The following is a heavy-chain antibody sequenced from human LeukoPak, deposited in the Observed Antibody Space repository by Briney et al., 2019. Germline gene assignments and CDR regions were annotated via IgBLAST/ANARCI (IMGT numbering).Heavy chain of an antibody. CDR1: GGSNSSGSYY. J-gene: IGHJ5*02. V-gene: IGHV4-61*02. D-gene: IGHD3-22*01. CDR2: IYSSGST. CDR3: ARGLVLTPSNWFDP. Sequence: SSETLSLTCTVSGGSNSSGSYYWSWIRQPAGKGLEWIGRIYSSGSTNYNPSLKSRVTISVDTSKNQYSLKLTSVTAADTAVYYCARGLVLTPSNWFDPWGQRNLVTVSS.